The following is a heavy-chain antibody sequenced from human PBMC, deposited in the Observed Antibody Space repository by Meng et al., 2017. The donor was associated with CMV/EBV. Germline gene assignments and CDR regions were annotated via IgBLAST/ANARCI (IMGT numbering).Heavy chain of an antibody. CDR2: ISYDGSNK. CDR3: ARALIVVVPAALDY. J-gene: IGHJ4*02. V-gene: IGHV3-30-3*01. D-gene: IGHD2-2*01. CDR1: GFTFSSYA. Sequence: GESLKISCAASGFTFSSYAMHWVRQAPGKGLEWVAVISYDGSNKYYADSVKGQFTISRDNSKNTLYLQMNSLRAEDTAVYYCARALIVVVPAALDYWGQGTLVTVSS.